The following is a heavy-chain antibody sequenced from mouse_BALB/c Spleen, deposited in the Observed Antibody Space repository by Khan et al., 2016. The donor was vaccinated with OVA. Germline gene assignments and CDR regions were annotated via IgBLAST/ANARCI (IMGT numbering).Heavy chain of an antibody. V-gene: IGHV14-4*02. Sequence: EVQLQESGAELVRSGASVKLSCTASGFNIKDYYLHWVKQRPKQGLEWIGWIDPENGDTEYAPKFQGKATMTADTSSNTAYLQLSNLTSEDTAVYYCSRADVRLAYWGQGTLVTVSA. J-gene: IGHJ3*01. CDR3: SRADVRLAY. D-gene: IGHD3-3*01. CDR2: IDPENGDT. CDR1: GFNIKDYY.